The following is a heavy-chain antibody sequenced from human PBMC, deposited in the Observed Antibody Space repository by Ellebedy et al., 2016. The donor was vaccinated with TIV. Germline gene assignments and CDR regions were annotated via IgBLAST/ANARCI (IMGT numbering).Heavy chain of an antibody. J-gene: IGHJ4*02. Sequence: GGSLRLSCKASGYNFATYWIGWLRQTPGKGLEWMGIIFPLDSDTRYSTSFQGQVTISADRTLNTAYLQWSSLRASDTAMYYCARSLAGYGYIDSWGQGTLVNVSS. CDR1: GYNFATYW. CDR3: ARSLAGYGYIDS. V-gene: IGHV5-51*01. D-gene: IGHD5-12*01. CDR2: IFPLDSDT.